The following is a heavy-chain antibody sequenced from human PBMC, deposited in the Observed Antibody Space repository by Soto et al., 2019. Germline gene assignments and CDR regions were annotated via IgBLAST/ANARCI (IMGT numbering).Heavy chain of an antibody. CDR3: ARGRYGDY. V-gene: IGHV1-18*01. D-gene: IGHD1-1*01. J-gene: IGHJ4*02. Sequence: QVHLVQSGAEVKKPGASVKVSCKGSGYIFTTYGITWVRQAPGQGLEWMGRISAQNGNTNYAQKLQGRVTVTRDTSTSTAYMVLRILRSDDTAVYYCARGRYGDYWGQGAVVTVSS. CDR2: ISAQNGNT. CDR1: GYIFTTYG.